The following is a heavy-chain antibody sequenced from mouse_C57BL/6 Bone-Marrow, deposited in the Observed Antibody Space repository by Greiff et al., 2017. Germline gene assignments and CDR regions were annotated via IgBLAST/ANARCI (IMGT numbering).Heavy chain of an antibody. CDR3: ARLLYYFDY. CDR1: GYTFTSYG. V-gene: IGHV1-81*01. J-gene: IGHJ2*01. CDR2: IYPRTGNT. Sequence: QVQLQQSGAELARPGASVKLSCKASGYTFTSYGIRWVKQTTGQGLEWIGEIYPRTGNTSYNEKFKGKATLTADKSSSTAYMELRGLTSEDSAVYFCARLLYYFDYWGQGTTLTVSA.